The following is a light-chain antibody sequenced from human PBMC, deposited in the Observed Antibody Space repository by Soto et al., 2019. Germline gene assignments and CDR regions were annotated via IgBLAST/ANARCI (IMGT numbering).Light chain of an antibody. CDR2: AAS. V-gene: IGKV1-9*01. J-gene: IGKJ4*01. CDR1: QAISDY. Sequence: DIQLTHPPSFLPASVGDRVTITCRASQAISDYLAWYQQRPGKAPKLLIYAASTWQSGVPSRFSGGGSGTDFTLTISSLEPEDFAVYYCQQFSSYPLTFGGGTKVDIK. CDR3: QQFSSYPLT.